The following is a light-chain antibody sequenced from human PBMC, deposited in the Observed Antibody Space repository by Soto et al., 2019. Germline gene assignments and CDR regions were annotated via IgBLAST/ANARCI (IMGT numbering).Light chain of an antibody. CDR3: STYTSSKTVV. J-gene: IGLJ2*01. V-gene: IGLV2-14*03. CDR1: SSDVGGYNH. CDR2: DVS. Sequence: QSVLTQPASVSGSPGQSITISCTGTSSDVGGYNHVSWYQQHPGEAPKVMIYDVSNRPSGVSNRFSGSKSGNTASLTISGLQGEDEADYYCSTYTSSKTVVFGGGTKLTVL.